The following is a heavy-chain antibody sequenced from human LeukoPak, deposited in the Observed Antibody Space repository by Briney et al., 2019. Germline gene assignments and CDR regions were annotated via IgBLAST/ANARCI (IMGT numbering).Heavy chain of an antibody. V-gene: IGHV1-69*13. CDR3: ARGDLSTRIDY. Sequence: SVKVSCKASGGTFSSYAISWVRQAPGQGLEWMGGIIPIFGTANYAQKFQGRVTITADESTSTAYMELSSLRSEDTAVYYCARGDLSTRIDYWGQGTLVTVSS. D-gene: IGHD1-1*01. CDR2: IIPIFGTA. CDR1: GGTFSSYA. J-gene: IGHJ4*02.